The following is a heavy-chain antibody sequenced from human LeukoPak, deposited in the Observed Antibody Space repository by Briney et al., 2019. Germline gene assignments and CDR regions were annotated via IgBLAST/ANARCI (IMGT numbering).Heavy chain of an antibody. Sequence: GGSLRLSCAASGLPFSTFWMNWVRQAPGKGLEWVANINQDGSEEYYVDSVKGRFTISRDDAKNSVYLQMNSLRAEDTALYYCAKAAYGDYVNWFDPWGQGILVIVSS. J-gene: IGHJ5*02. CDR1: GLPFSTFW. D-gene: IGHD4-17*01. CDR3: AKAAYGDYVNWFDP. CDR2: INQDGSEE. V-gene: IGHV3-7*03.